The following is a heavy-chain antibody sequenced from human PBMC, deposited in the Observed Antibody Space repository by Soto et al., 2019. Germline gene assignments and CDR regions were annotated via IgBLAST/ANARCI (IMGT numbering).Heavy chain of an antibody. D-gene: IGHD3-10*01. CDR1: AFTVSNNY. J-gene: IGHJ4*02. CDR2: IWSGGAT. CDR3: AGGPNRGY. V-gene: IGHV3-66*01. Sequence: AQLVESGGDLVQPGGSLRLSCSVSAFTVSNNYMSWVHQAPGKGLEWVALIWSGGATEYVDSVRGRFTISRDNSKNTLYLQMSSLRVEDTAVYYCAGGPNRGYWGQGTLVTVSP.